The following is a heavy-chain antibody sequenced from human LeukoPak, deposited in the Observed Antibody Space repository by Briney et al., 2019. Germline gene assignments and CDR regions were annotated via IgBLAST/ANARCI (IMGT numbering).Heavy chain of an antibody. D-gene: IGHD4-17*01. CDR1: GFTFSTYG. CDR3: AKVLTVTTTPFDY. J-gene: IGHJ4*02. CDR2: ISYDGSNK. Sequence: PGGSLRLSCAASGFTFSTYGMHWVRQAPGKGLEWVAVISYDGSNKYYADSVKGRFTISRDNSKNTLYLQMNSLRAEDTAVYYCAKVLTVTTTPFDYWGQGTLVTVSS. V-gene: IGHV3-30*18.